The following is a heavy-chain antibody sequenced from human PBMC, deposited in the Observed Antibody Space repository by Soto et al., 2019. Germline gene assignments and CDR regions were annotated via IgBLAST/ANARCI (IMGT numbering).Heavy chain of an antibody. CDR3: ARDRKTYYSDSSGYPAGYFYYGMDV. V-gene: IGHV3-13*01. CDR1: GFTLSSYD. J-gene: IGHJ6*02. D-gene: IGHD3-22*01. CDR2: IGIAGDT. Sequence: GGSLRLSCAASGFTLSSYDMHWVRQATGKGLEWVSAIGIAGDTCYPASVKGRFTFSRENAKHSLYLQMNSARAGDTAAYYCARDRKTYYSDSSGYPAGYFYYGMDVWGQGTTVTVSS.